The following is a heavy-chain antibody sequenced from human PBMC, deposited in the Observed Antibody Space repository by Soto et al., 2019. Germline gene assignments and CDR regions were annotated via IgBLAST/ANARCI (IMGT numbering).Heavy chain of an antibody. CDR1: GGSFSDNY. J-gene: IGHJ5*02. CDR2: INHSGST. CDR3: ARGRDIGGVPAATWYNWFDP. Sequence: PSETLSLTCAVYGGSFSDNYWSWIRQPPGKGLEWIGEINHSGSTNYNPSLKSRVTISVDTSKNQFSLKLSSVTAADTAVYYCARGRDIGGVPAATWYNWFDPWGQGPLVTVSS. V-gene: IGHV4-34*01. D-gene: IGHD2-2*01.